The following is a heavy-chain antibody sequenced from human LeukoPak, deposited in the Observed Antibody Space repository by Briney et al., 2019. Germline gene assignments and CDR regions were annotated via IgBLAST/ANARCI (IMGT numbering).Heavy chain of an antibody. J-gene: IGHJ4*02. CDR3: ARVSRDYYDSSGYYYPPPAFDY. V-gene: IGHV1-8*01. D-gene: IGHD3-22*01. CDR1: GYTFTSYD. Sequence: ASVKVSCKASGYTFTSYDINWVRQATGQGLEWMGWMNPNSGNTGYAQKFQGRVTMTRNTSISTAYMGLSSLRSEDTAVYYCARVSRDYYDSSGYYYPPPAFDYWGQGTLVTVSS. CDR2: MNPNSGNT.